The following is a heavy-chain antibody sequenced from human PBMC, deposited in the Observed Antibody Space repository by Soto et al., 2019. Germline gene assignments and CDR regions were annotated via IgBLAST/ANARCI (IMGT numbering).Heavy chain of an antibody. J-gene: IGHJ5*02. Sequence: PSETLSLTCAVYGGSFSGYYWSWIRQPPGKGLEWIGEINHSGSTNYNPSLKSRVTISVDTSKNQFSLKLSSVTAADTAVYYCAREDTPNWFDPWGQGTLVTVSS. CDR2: INHSGST. V-gene: IGHV4-34*01. CDR3: AREDTPNWFDP. CDR1: GGSFSGYY. D-gene: IGHD5-18*01.